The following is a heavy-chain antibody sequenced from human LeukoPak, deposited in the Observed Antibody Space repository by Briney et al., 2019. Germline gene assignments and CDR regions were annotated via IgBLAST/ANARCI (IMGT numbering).Heavy chain of an antibody. CDR3: ASYLPGIAAAGPSDAFDI. V-gene: IGHV1-8*03. Sequence: RASVKVSCKASGYTFTGYYMHWVRQATGQGLEWMGWMNPNSGNTGYAQKFQGRVTITRNTSISTAYMELSSLRSEDTAVYYCASYLPGIAAAGPSDAFDIWGQGTMVTVSS. CDR2: MNPNSGNT. J-gene: IGHJ3*02. D-gene: IGHD6-13*01. CDR1: GYTFTGYY.